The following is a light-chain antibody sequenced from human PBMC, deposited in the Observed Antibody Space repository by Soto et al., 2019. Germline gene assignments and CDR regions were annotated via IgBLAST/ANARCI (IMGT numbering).Light chain of an antibody. CDR2: AAS. CDR3: QQSYNTPVT. CDR1: HTVITY. Sequence: DIQMTQSPSSRSASVEDRFTITVVASHTVITYLNWYQQKPLKAPKLLLYAASNLQSGVPSRFSGSGSGTDFTLTITSLRPEDFATYWCQQSYNTPVTFGQGTRLEIK. J-gene: IGKJ5*01. V-gene: IGKV1-39*01.